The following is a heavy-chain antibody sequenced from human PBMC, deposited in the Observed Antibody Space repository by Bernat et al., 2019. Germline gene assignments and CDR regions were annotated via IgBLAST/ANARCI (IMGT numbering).Heavy chain of an antibody. CDR1: GGSISSGGYY. Sequence: QVQLQESGPGLVKPSQTLSLPCTVSGGSISSGGYYWSWIRQHPGKGLEWIGYIYYSGSTYYNPSLKSRVTISVDTSKNQFSLKLSSVTAADTAVYYCATGPPGVTDSYYFDYWGQGTLVTVSS. D-gene: IGHD2-21*02. J-gene: IGHJ4*02. CDR2: IYYSGST. CDR3: ATGPPGVTDSYYFDY. V-gene: IGHV4-31*03.